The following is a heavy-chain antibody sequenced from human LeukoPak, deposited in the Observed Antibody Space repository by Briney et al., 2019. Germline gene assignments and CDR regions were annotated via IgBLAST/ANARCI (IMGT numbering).Heavy chain of an antibody. Sequence: PGGSLRLSCAASGFTFSSYSMNWVRQAPGKGLEWVSSISSSSSYIYYADSVKGRFTISRDNAKNSLYLQMNSLRAEDTAVYYCATYSSGRQAWFDPWGQGTLVTVSS. CDR3: ATYSSGRQAWFDP. CDR2: ISSSSSYI. J-gene: IGHJ5*02. V-gene: IGHV3-21*01. CDR1: GFTFSSYS. D-gene: IGHD6-19*01.